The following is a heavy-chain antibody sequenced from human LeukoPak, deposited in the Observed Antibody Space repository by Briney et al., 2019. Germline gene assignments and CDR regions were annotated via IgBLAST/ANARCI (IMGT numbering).Heavy chain of an antibody. J-gene: IGHJ4*02. Sequence: GGSLRLSCAASGFTFSSYAMHWVRQAPGKGLEWVAAIFYDGIDKFYANSVKGRFTISRDTFKNTLYLQMDSLRADDTAVYYCAREDSAFDYWGQGTLVTVSS. CDR3: AREDSAFDY. CDR2: IFYDGIDK. CDR1: GFTFSSYA. V-gene: IGHV3-30-3*01. D-gene: IGHD2-15*01.